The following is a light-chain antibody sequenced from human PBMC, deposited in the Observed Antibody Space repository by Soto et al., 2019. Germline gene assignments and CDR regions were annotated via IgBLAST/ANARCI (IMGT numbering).Light chain of an antibody. V-gene: IGKV1-5*01. CDR3: QQYISYPYT. CDR1: QTTNTW. CDR2: DAS. Sequence: DIQMTQFPSTLSASVGDRVTITCRASQTTNTWLAWYQQKPGTAPKLLIYDASSLEGGVPSRFSASGSGTEFTLTISSLQPVDLATYYCQQYISYPYTFGQGTKVDIK. J-gene: IGKJ2*01.